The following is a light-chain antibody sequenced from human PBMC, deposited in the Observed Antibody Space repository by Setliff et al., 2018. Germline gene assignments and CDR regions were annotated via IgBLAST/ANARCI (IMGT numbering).Light chain of an antibody. Sequence: QSALTQPAAVSGSPGQSVAISCSGSSSDVGGYDFVSWYQQHPGKAPKLLIYEVIKRPSGVSDRFSGSKSGNTASLTISGLQAEDEADYYCLSYTSETTHALFGGGTKATVL. CDR3: LSYTSETTHAL. CDR1: SSDVGGYDF. CDR2: EVI. V-gene: IGLV2-14*03. J-gene: IGLJ2*01.